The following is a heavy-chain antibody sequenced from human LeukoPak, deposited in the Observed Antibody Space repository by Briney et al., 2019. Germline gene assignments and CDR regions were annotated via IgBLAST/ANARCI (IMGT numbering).Heavy chain of an antibody. D-gene: IGHD4-17*01. Sequence: PGGSLRLSCAASGFTFSSYNMNWVRQAPGKGLEWVSSISSSSSYIYYADSVKGRFTISRDNAKNSLYLQMNSLRAEDTAVYYCASTYRDDYGDYGGYWGQGTLVTVSS. J-gene: IGHJ4*02. V-gene: IGHV3-21*01. CDR3: ASTYRDDYGDYGGY. CDR1: GFTFSSYN. CDR2: ISSSSSYI.